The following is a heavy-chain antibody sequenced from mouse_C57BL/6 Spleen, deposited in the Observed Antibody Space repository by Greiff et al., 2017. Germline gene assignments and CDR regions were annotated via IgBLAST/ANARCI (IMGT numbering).Heavy chain of an antibody. J-gene: IGHJ1*03. Sequence: QVQLQQSGAELAKPGASVKLSCKASGYTFTSYWMHWVKQRPGQGLEWIGYINPSSGYTKYNQKFKDKATLTADKSSSTAYMQLSSLTYEDSAVYYCARGDYDVHWYFDVWGTGTTVTVSS. CDR3: ARGDYDVHWYFDV. V-gene: IGHV1-7*01. CDR2: INPSSGYT. D-gene: IGHD2-4*01. CDR1: GYTFTSYW.